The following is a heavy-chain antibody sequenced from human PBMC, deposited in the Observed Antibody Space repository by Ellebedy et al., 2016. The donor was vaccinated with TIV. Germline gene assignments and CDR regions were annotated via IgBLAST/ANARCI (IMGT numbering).Heavy chain of an antibody. Sequence: PGGSLRLSCAASGFTFSSYAMHWVRQAPGKGLEWVAVISYDGSNKYYADSVKGRFTISRDNSKNTLYLQMNSLRAEDTAVYYCASPGIAVAGALGYWGQGTLVTVSS. CDR1: GFTFSSYA. CDR3: ASPGIAVAGALGY. D-gene: IGHD6-19*01. CDR2: ISYDGSNK. V-gene: IGHV3-30-3*01. J-gene: IGHJ4*02.